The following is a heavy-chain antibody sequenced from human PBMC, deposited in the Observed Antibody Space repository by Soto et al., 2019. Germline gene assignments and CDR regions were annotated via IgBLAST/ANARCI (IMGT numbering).Heavy chain of an antibody. CDR2: ISYTSTTI. CDR1: GLTFSTDE. Sequence: EVHLVASGGGLVPPGGSLRLSCAVSGLTFSTDEMNWVRQAPGKGLEWLAYISYTSTTIKYADSVKGRFAVSRDNAKKSLSLQMNNLGVEDTAVYYCVREGGSLAFDSWGQGTLVTVSS. CDR3: VREGGSLAFDS. D-gene: IGHD1-1*01. V-gene: IGHV3-48*03. J-gene: IGHJ4*02.